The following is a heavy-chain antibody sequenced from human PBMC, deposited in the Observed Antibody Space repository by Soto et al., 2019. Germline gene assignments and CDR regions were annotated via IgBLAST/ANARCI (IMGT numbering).Heavy chain of an antibody. CDR2: IYYSGST. D-gene: IGHD6-13*01. J-gene: IGHJ5*02. CDR1: GGSISSGGYY. CDR3: ARAGLSYIAAQGGALDP. V-gene: IGHV4-31*03. Sequence: QVQLQESRPGLVKPSQTLSLTCTVSGGSISSGGYYWSWIRQHPGKGLECIGYIYYSGSTYYNPSQKSRVTISVDTSKNQFPLKLSPVTAADTAVYYCARAGLSYIAAQGGALDPWGQGTLVTVSS.